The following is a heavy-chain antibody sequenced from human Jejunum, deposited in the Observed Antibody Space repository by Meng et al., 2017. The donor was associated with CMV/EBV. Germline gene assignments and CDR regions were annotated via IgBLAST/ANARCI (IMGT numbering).Heavy chain of an antibody. Sequence: VSGGSISGSSWSWLRQLPGKGLEWIGYIYYTGSTDYNPSLKSRVTISVDTSKNQFSLKLSSVTAADTAVYYCARDILMGTHNWFDPWGQGTLVTVSS. CDR2: IYYTGST. V-gene: IGHV4-59*01. CDR1: GGSISGSS. CDR3: ARDILMGTHNWFDP. J-gene: IGHJ5*02. D-gene: IGHD1-14*01.